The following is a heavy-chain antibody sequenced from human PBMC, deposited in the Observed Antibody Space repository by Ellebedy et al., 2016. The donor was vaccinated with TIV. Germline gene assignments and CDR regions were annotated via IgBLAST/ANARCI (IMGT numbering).Heavy chain of an antibody. V-gene: IGHV3-9*01. CDR3: AKEGSGTWWTGFDT. CDR1: GFTFDDYA. CDR2: ISWNSGSI. Sequence: GGSLRLXXAASGFTFDDYAMHWVRQAPGKGLEWVSGISWNSGSIVYADSVRDRFTISRDNAKNSLYLQMNSLTVEDTALYHCAKEGSGTWWTGFDTWGQGTMVTVSS. D-gene: IGHD1-26*01. J-gene: IGHJ3*02.